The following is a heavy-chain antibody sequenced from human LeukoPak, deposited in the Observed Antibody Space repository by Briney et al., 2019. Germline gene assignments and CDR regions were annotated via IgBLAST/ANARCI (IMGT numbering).Heavy chain of an antibody. V-gene: IGHV3-21*01. J-gene: IGHJ4*02. CDR3: ARDFSDTAYFDC. CDR2: ISGSSRYK. CDR1: GFTFSDYR. D-gene: IGHD5-18*01. Sequence: MPGGSLRLSCAASGFTFSDYRMNWVRQAPGKGLEWVSSISGSSRYKYYADSVKGRFTISRDNANNSLHLQMNGLRAEDTAVYYCARDFSDTAYFDCWGQGTLVTVSS.